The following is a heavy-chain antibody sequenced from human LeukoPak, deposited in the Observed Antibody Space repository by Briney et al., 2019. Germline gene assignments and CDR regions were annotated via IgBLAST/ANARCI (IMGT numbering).Heavy chain of an antibody. CDR1: GGTFSSYA. CDR3: ARGTRYSSGWYAGY. Sequence: GASVKVSCKASGGTFSSYAISWVLQAPGQGLEWMGGIIPIFGTANYAQKFQGRVTITADESTSTAYMELSSLRSEDTAVYYCARGTRYSSGWYAGYWGQGTLVTVSS. J-gene: IGHJ4*02. CDR2: IIPIFGTA. V-gene: IGHV1-69*13. D-gene: IGHD6-19*01.